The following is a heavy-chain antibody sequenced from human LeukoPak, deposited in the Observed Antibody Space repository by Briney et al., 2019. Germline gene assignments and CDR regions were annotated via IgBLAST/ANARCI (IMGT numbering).Heavy chain of an antibody. D-gene: IGHD3-10*01. J-gene: IGHJ3*02. V-gene: IGHV4-59*13. Sequence: SETLSLTCTVSGGSISGYYWSWIRRPPGMRLEWIGYIDDSGNTNYNPSLKSQVTISVDESKNQFSLKLSFVTAADTAMYYCARSDYHNSGSHTVFDAFDIWGQGTRVTVSS. CDR3: ARSDYHNSGSHTVFDAFDI. CDR2: IDDSGNT. CDR1: GGSISGYY.